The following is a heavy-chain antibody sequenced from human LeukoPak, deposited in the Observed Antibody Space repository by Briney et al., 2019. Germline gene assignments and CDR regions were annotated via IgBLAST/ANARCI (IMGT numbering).Heavy chain of an antibody. J-gene: IGHJ4*02. CDR1: GFTFSSYA. V-gene: IGHV3-23*01. CDR3: ATSGVYDILTGSRSYFDY. CDR2: ISGSGGST. D-gene: IGHD3-9*01. Sequence: GGSLRLSCAASGFTFSSYAVSWVRQAPGKGLVWVSAISGSGGSTCYADSVKGRFTISRDNSKNTLYLQMNSLRAEDTAVYYCATSGVYDILTGSRSYFDYWGQGTLVTVSS.